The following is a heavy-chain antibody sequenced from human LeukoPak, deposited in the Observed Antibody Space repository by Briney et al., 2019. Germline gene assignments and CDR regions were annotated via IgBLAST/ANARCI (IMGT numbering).Heavy chain of an antibody. CDR3: ARVISPHDAFDI. CDR2: INHSGST. Sequence: PSETLSLTCAVYGGSFSGYYWSWIRQPPGKGLEWIGEINHSGSTNYNPSLKSRVTISVDTSKNQFSLKLSSVTAADTAVYYCARVISPHDAFDIWGQGTMVTVSS. J-gene: IGHJ3*02. CDR1: GGSFSGYY. V-gene: IGHV4-34*01.